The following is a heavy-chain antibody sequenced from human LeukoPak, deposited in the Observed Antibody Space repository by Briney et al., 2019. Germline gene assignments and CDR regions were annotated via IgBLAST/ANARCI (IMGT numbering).Heavy chain of an antibody. D-gene: IGHD6-13*01. CDR1: GGSICSTSSYY. CDR2: IYYTGTT. CDR3: AREEYSSDWYGHDS. Sequence: SETLSLTCTVSGGSICSTSSYYWAWIRQPPGRGLEWIGSIYYTGTTFDNPSLKSRVTLSVDTSKNQFSLRLTSVTAADTAFYYCAREEYSSDWYGHDSWGQGTLVTVSS. J-gene: IGHJ4*02. V-gene: IGHV4-39*07.